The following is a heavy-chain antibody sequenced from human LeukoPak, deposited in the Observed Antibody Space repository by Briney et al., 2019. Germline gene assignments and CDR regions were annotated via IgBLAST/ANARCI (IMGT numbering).Heavy chain of an antibody. CDR1: GFXFSNYW. CDR2: IDTDGSIT. V-gene: IGHV3-74*01. D-gene: IGHD5-18*01. J-gene: IGHJ4*02. Sequence: PGGSLRLSCTASGFXFSNYWIHWVRQAPGRGLVWVSRIDTDGSITTYADSVKGRFTISRDNAKNTLYLQMNSLRAEDTAVYYCASDSVDTALRIDYWGQGTLVTVSS. CDR3: ASDSVDTALRIDY.